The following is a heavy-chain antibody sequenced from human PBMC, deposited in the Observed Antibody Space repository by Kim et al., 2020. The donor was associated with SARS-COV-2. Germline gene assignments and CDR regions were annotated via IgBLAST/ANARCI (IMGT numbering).Heavy chain of an antibody. V-gene: IGHV3-13*04. CDR1: GFTFSSYD. CDR2: IGTAGDT. J-gene: IGHJ6*02. D-gene: IGHD3-9*01. Sequence: GGSLRLSCAASGFTFSSYDMHWVRQATGKGLEWVSDIGTAGDTYYPGSVKGRFTISRENAKNSLYLQMNSLRAGDTAVYYCARGASPDYDILTGYYSTGYYYYGMDVWGQGTTVTVSS. CDR3: ARGASPDYDILTGYYSTGYYYYGMDV.